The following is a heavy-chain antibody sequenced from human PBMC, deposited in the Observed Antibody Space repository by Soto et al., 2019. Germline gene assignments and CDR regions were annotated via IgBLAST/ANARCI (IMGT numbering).Heavy chain of an antibody. D-gene: IGHD4-17*01. CDR1: GGSISSGGYY. V-gene: IGHV4-31*03. J-gene: IGHJ5*02. CDR2: IYSSGST. Sequence: QVQLQASGPGLVKPSQTLSLTCTVSGGSISSGGYYWSWIRQHPGKGLEGIGYIYSSGSTFYNPSLKSRVTISVDTSKNQFSLNLNSVTAADTAVYYCARVLWSTVSPTRDSWFAPWGQGALVTVSS. CDR3: ARVLWSTVSPTRDSWFAP.